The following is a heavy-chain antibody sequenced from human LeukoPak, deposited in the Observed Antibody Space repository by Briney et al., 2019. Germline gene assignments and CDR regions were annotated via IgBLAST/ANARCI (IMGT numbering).Heavy chain of an antibody. J-gene: IGHJ4*02. CDR3: ARGELPEFTIFGVVTLDY. CDR2: IIPIFGTA. CDR1: GGTFSSYA. V-gene: IGHV1-69*05. D-gene: IGHD3-3*01. Sequence: SVKVSCKASGGTFSSYAISWVRQAPGQGLEWMGGIIPIFGTANYAQKFQGRVTITTDESTSTAYMELSSLRSEDTAVYYCARGELPEFTIFGVVTLDYWGQGTLVTVSS.